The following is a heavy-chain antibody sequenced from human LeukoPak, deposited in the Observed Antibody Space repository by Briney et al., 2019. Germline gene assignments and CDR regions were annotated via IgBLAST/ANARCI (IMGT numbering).Heavy chain of an antibody. V-gene: IGHV1-69*06. CDR2: IIPIFGTA. CDR3: ASADIVVVPAAIEGEDYYYYMDV. Sequence: ASVEVSCKASGGTFSSFAISWVRQAPGQGLEWMGGIIPIFGTANYAQKFQGRVTITADKSTSTAYMELSSLRSEDTAVYYCASADIVVVPAAIEGEDYYYYMDVWGKGTTVTVSS. CDR1: GGTFSSFA. D-gene: IGHD2-2*01. J-gene: IGHJ6*03.